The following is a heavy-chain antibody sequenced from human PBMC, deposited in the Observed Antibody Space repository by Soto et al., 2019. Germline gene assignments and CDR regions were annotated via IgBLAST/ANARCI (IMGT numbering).Heavy chain of an antibody. CDR1: GGSISSGDYY. CDR2: IYYSGST. CDR3: TTDLRWELVPNDY. V-gene: IGHV4-30-4*01. Sequence: PSETLSLTCTVSGGSISSGDYYWSWIRQPPGKGLEWIGYIYYSGSTYYNPSLKSRVTISVDTSKNQFSLKLSSVTAADTGVYYCTTDLRWELVPNDYWGQGTLVTVSS. D-gene: IGHD1-26*01. J-gene: IGHJ4*02.